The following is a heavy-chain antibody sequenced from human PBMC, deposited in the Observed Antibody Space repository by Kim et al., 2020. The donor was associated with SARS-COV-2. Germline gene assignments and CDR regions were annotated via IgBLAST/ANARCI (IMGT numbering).Heavy chain of an antibody. CDR1: GFTFSNAW. V-gene: IGHV3-15*01. Sequence: GGSLRLSCAASGFTFSNAWMSWVRQAPGKGLEWVGRIKSKTDGGTTDYAAPVKGRFTISRDDSKNTLYLQMNSLKTEDTAVYYCTTDYYDSSGPSWEDYWGQGTLVTVSS. D-gene: IGHD3-22*01. CDR3: TTDYYDSSGPSWEDY. J-gene: IGHJ4*02. CDR2: IKSKTDGGTT.